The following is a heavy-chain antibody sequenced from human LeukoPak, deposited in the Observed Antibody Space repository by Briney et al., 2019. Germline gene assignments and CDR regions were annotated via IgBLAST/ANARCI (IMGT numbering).Heavy chain of an antibody. D-gene: IGHD3-22*01. CDR3: AKGNSGYFADL. V-gene: IGHV3-23*01. Sequence: GGSLRLSCAASVFTFSSYAMHWVRQAPGKGLKWVSAISNDGGGTTYADFVKGRFTISRDNSKNTLSLQMNSLRPEDTALYYCAKGNSGYFADLWGQGTVVTVSS. CDR1: VFTFSSYA. CDR2: ISNDGGGT. J-gene: IGHJ5*02.